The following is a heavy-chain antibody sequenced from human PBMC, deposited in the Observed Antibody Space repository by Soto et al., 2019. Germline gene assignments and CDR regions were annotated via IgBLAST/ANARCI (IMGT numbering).Heavy chain of an antibody. CDR1: GFTFSDYY. D-gene: IGHD6-13*01. CDR2: ISSSGSTI. J-gene: IGHJ6*02. Sequence: QVQLVESGGGLVKPGGTLRLSCAASGFTFSDYYMSWIRQAPGKGLDWVSYISSSGSTIYNADSVKGRFTTSRDNAKNSLYLQMNSLRVEDTAVYYCARDRSSSWYGRGYHYYGMDVWGQGTTVTVSS. CDR3: ARDRSSSWYGRGYHYYGMDV. V-gene: IGHV3-11*01.